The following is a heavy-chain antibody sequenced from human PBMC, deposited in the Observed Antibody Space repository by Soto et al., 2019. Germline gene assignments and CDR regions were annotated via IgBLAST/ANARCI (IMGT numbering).Heavy chain of an antibody. Sequence: GGSLRLSCAASGFTFSSYEMNWVRQAPGKGLEWVSYISSSSDTIYYADSVKGRFTISRDNANNSLYLQMNSLRAEDTAVYYCARENGMGVWGQGTPGTVSS. CDR2: ISSSSDTI. V-gene: IGHV3-48*03. CDR3: ARENGMGV. CDR1: GFTFSSYE. J-gene: IGHJ6*02.